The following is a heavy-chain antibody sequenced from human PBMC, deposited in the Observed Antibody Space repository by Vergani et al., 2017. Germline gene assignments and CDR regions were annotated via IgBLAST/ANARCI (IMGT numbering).Heavy chain of an antibody. J-gene: IGHJ4*02. CDR2: IYYSGST. CDR3: ARIGGSYFFFDY. V-gene: IGHV4-61*10. Sequence: QVQLQESGPGLVKPSETLSLTCTVSGSSVSSGSYYWSWIRQPAGKGLEWIGYIYYSGSTNYNPSLKSRVTISVDTSKNQFSLKLSSVTAADTAVYYCARIGGSYFFFDYWGQGTLVTVSS. CDR1: GSSVSSGSYY. D-gene: IGHD1-26*01.